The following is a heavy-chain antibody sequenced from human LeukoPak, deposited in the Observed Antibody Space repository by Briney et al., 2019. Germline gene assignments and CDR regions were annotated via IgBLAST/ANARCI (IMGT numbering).Heavy chain of an antibody. J-gene: IGHJ4*02. V-gene: IGHV3-74*01. CDR2: ITSDGSST. D-gene: IGHD2-21*02. Sequence: GGSLRLSCAASGFTFSNYWMHWVRQAPGKGLVWVSRITSDGSSTSYADSVKGRFTISRDNSKNTLYLQMNSLRAEDTAVYYCAKDMVTGEFDYWGQGTLVTVSS. CDR1: GFTFSNYW. CDR3: AKDMVTGEFDY.